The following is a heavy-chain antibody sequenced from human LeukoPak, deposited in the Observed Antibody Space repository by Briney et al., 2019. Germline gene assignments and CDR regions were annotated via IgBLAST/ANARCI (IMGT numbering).Heavy chain of an antibody. CDR3: VDGDVYSSGH. J-gene: IGHJ4*02. Sequence: GGSLRLSCTASGLIFSSYAMSWVRQAPGKGLEWVSAISGSGGSTYYADSVKGRFTISRDNSKNTLYLQMNSLRAEDTAVYYCVDGDVYSSGHWGQGTLVTVSS. D-gene: IGHD6-19*01. V-gene: IGHV3-23*01. CDR1: GLIFSSYA. CDR2: ISGSGGST.